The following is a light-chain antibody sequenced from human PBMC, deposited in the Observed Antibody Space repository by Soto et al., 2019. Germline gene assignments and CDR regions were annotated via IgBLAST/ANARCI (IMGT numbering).Light chain of an antibody. J-gene: IGLJ2*01. V-gene: IGLV2-14*01. CDR1: SSDVGGYKY. Sequence: QSVLTQPASVSGSPGQSITISCTGTSSDVGGYKYVSWYQQHPDKAHKLIIFEVSNRPSGISSRFSGSKSGNTASLTISGLQAEDEADYYCASYTSSSTSVIFGRGTKLTVL. CDR2: EVS. CDR3: ASYTSSSTSVI.